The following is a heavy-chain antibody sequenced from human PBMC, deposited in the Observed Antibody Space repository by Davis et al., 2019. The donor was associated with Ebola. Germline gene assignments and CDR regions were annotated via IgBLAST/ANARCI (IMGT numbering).Heavy chain of an antibody. CDR1: GYTFTSYA. CDR3: ASGAYDFWSGYPNNWFDP. Sequence: AASVKVSCKASGYTFTSYAMHWVRQAPGQRLEWMGWINVGNGNTKYSQKFQGRVTITRDTSASTAYMELSSLRSEDTAVYYCASGAYDFWSGYPNNWFDPWGQGTLVTVSS. V-gene: IGHV1-3*01. J-gene: IGHJ5*02. CDR2: INVGNGNT. D-gene: IGHD3-3*01.